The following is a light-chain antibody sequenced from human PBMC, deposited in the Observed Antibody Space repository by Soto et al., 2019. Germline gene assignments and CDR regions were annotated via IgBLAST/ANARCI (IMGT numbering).Light chain of an antibody. Sequence: EIVLTQSAGSLSLSPGEGDNLXCRASHSLSTHVAWYQQKPGQAPRLLIYGVSSRAHGSPDRFSCSGSATDFTRTISRLEPEDFAVYYGQQYGVSPRTFGQGTKVDIK. J-gene: IGKJ1*01. CDR2: GVS. CDR3: QQYGVSPRT. CDR1: HSLSTH. V-gene: IGKV3-20*01.